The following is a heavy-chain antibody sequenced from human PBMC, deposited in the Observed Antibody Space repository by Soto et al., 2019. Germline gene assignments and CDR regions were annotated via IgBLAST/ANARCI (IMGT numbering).Heavy chain of an antibody. CDR3: AKEKDYDFTWGSDRHTSNY. CDR1: GFTFRTYA. CDR2: ISGSAGT. Sequence: GYLRLSCPASGFTFRTYAMPWFRQAPGRGLEWVSAISGSAGTLYATYVKGRFTISRDNSRSTVYLQMHSLRAEDSAIYYCAKEKDYDFTWGSDRHTSNYWGRGTLVTVSS. D-gene: IGHD3-16*02. J-gene: IGHJ4*02. V-gene: IGHV3-23*01.